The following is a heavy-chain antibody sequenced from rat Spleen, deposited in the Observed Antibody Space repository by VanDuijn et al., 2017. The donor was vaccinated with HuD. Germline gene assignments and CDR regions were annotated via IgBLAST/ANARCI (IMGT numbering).Heavy chain of an antibody. CDR1: GFSLTSNT. D-gene: IGHD1-12*02. CDR3: IRDSYYYGGSFYYWYFDF. CDR2: RWSGGST. V-gene: IGHV2-15*01. Sequence: QVQLKESGPGLVQPSQTLSLTCTVSGFSLTSNTVNWVRQPPGKGLEWMGARWSGGSTDSNSALRSRLSISRDTSNNQVFLKMNSLQTDDTAIYYCIRDSYYYGGSFYYWYFDFWGPGTMVTVSS. J-gene: IGHJ1*01.